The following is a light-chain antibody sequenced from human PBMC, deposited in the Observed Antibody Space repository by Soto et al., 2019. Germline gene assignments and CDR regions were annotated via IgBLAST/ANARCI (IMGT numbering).Light chain of an antibody. CDR3: SSHNPIGTIQV. V-gene: IGLV2-14*01. J-gene: IGLJ1*01. Sequence: QSALTQPASVSGSPGQSITISCTGTSSDFAVYNYVSWYQVHPGKAPKLMIYEVSIRTSGVSNRFSGSKSGNTASLTISGLQAEDAADYYCSSHNPIGTIQVFGHGTKVT. CDR2: EVS. CDR1: SSDFAVYNY.